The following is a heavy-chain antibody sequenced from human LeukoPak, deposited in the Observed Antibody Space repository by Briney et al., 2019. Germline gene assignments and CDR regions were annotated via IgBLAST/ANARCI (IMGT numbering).Heavy chain of an antibody. V-gene: IGHV3-30-3*01. CDR1: GFTFSSYA. CDR2: ISYDGSNK. CDR3: SRASYYYDSSWYLALYYYYGMDV. Sequence: PGGSLRLSCAASGFTFSSYAMHWVRQAPGKGLEWVAVISYDGSNKYYADSVKGRFTISRDNSKNTLYLQMNSLRAEDTAVYYFSRASYYYDSSWYLALYYYYGMDVWGQGTTVTVSS. J-gene: IGHJ6*02. D-gene: IGHD3-22*01.